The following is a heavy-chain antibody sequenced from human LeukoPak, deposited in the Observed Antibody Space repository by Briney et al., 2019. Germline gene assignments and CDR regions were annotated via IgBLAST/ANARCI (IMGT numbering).Heavy chain of an antibody. CDR3: ASGIAVAANWFDP. CDR2: ISSSGSTI. J-gene: IGHJ5*02. CDR1: GFTFSSYE. D-gene: IGHD6-19*01. V-gene: IGHV3-48*03. Sequence: GGSLRLSCAASGFTFSSYEMNWVRQAPGKGLEWVSYISSSGSTIYYADSVKGRFTISRDNAKNSLYLQMNSLRAEDTAVYYCASGIAVAANWFDPWGQGTLVTASS.